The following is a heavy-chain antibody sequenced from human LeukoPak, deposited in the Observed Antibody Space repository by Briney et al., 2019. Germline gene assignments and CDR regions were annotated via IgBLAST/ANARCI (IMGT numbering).Heavy chain of an antibody. CDR1: GYTFTSYG. CDR3: ARDPAVTMVRGVVMRHFDY. CDR2: ISAYNGNT. V-gene: IGHV1-18*01. Sequence: ASVKVSCKASGYTFTSYGISWVRQAPGQGLEWMGWISAYNGNTNYAQKLQGRVTMTTDTSTSTAYMELRSLRSDDTAVYYCARDPAVTMVRGVVMRHFDYWGQGTLVTVSS. D-gene: IGHD3-10*01. J-gene: IGHJ4*02.